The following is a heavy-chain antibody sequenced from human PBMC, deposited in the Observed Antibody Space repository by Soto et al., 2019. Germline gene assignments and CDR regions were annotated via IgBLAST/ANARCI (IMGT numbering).Heavy chain of an antibody. D-gene: IGHD3-22*01. CDR1: GGTFRTES. J-gene: IGHJ1*01. CDR3: VRGFYDGTGYYYHYFHH. Sequence: QVQLVQSGAEVKKPGSSVKVSCKASGGTFRTESINWVRQAPGKGLEWMGGIIPVFETSKYSPRFQGRVTITADESASTAYMELSSLRSEDTAVYYCVRGFYDGTGYYYHYFHHWGQGTLVTVSS. CDR2: IIPVFETS. V-gene: IGHV1-69*12.